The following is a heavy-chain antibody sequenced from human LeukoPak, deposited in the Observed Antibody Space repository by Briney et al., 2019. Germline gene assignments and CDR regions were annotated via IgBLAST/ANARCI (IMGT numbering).Heavy chain of an antibody. CDR3: ARAGDYYDSSGFRGIHY. V-gene: IGHV1-2*02. D-gene: IGHD3-22*01. CDR2: INPNSGGT. Sequence: VASVKVSCKASGYTFTSYFMHWIRQAPGQGLEWMGWINPNSGGTNFAQKFQGRVTLTRDTSISTAYMELSRLRSDDTAMYYCARAGDYYDSSGFRGIHYWGQGTLVTVSS. CDR1: GYTFTSYF. J-gene: IGHJ4*02.